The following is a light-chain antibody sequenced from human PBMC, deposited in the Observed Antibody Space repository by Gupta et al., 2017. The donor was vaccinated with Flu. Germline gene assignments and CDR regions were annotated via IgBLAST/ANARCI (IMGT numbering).Light chain of an antibody. CDR2: DVT. J-gene: IGLJ3*02. V-gene: IGLV2-11*01. Sequence: QSALTQPRSVSGSPGQSVTLSCTGTSSDVGGYNYVSWYQQHPGKAPKLMIYDVTKRPSGVPDRFSGSKSDNTASLTISGLQAEDEADYYCCSYAGSFWVFGGGTKLTVL. CDR3: CSYAGSFWV. CDR1: SSDVGGYNY.